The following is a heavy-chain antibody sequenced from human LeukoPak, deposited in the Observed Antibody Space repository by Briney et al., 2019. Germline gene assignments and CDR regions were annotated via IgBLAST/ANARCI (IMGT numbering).Heavy chain of an antibody. D-gene: IGHD3-9*01. CDR1: GFTFSTYW. CDR2: INPDGSAT. J-gene: IGHJ4*02. V-gene: IGHV3-74*01. Sequence: GGSLRLSCGASGFTFSTYWMHWVRQAPGKGLVWVSRINPDGSATGYADSVRGRFTISRDNAKYTVYLQMSSLRAEDTAVYYCTKDFDAATGYWGQGTLVTVSP. CDR3: TKDFDAATGY.